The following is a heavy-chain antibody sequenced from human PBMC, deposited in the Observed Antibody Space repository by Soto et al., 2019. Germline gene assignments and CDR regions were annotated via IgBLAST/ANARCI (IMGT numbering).Heavy chain of an antibody. D-gene: IGHD2-2*01. V-gene: IGHV4-34*01. CDR2: INHSGST. Sequence: QVQLQQWGAGLLKPSETLSLTCAVYGGSFSGYYWSWIRQPPGKGLEWIGEINHSGSTNYNPPLKSRVTISVDTSKNQFSLKLSSVTAADTAVYYCASAGLGYCSSTSCYREYFQHWGQGTLVTVSS. CDR1: GGSFSGYY. CDR3: ASAGLGYCSSTSCYREYFQH. J-gene: IGHJ1*01.